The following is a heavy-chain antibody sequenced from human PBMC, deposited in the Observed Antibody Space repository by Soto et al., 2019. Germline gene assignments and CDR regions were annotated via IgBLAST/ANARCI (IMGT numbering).Heavy chain of an antibody. J-gene: IGHJ4*02. CDR1: GYSFTSYY. CDR2: INPSGGTT. CDR3: ARDGGITY. V-gene: IGHV1-46*01. D-gene: IGHD3-16*01. Sequence: GASVKVSCKASGYSFTSYYIHWVRQAPGQGLKWMGMINPSGGTTSYAQKFQGRVTMTSDTSTSTVYMELSRLRSEDTAVYYCARDGGITYWGQGTLVTVSS.